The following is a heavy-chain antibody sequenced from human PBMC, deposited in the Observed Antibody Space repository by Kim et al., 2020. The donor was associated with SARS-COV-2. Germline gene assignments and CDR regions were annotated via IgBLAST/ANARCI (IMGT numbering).Heavy chain of an antibody. CDR1: GFTFSSYA. CDR3: AKSGYCSSTSCPPRADYYGMDV. CDR2: ISGSGGST. D-gene: IGHD2-2*01. J-gene: IGHJ6*02. V-gene: IGHV3-23*01. Sequence: GGSLRLSCAASGFTFSSYAMSWVRQAPGKGLEWVSAISGSGGSTYYADSVKGRFTISRDNSKNTLYLQMNSLRAEDTAVYYCAKSGYCSSTSCPPRADYYGMDVWGQGTTVTVSS.